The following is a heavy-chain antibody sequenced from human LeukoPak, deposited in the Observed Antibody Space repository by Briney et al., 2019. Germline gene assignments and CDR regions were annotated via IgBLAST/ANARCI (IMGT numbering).Heavy chain of an antibody. D-gene: IGHD3-3*01. CDR1: GFTFSDYY. J-gene: IGHJ4*02. Sequence: GGSLRLSCAASGFTFSDYYMSWIRQAPGKGLEWVSYISSSGSTIYYADSVKGRFTISRDNAKSSLYLQMNSLRAEDTAVYYCARDGFWSGYYPLTIFDYWGQGTLVTVSS. V-gene: IGHV3-11*01. CDR2: ISSSGSTI. CDR3: ARDGFWSGYYPLTIFDY.